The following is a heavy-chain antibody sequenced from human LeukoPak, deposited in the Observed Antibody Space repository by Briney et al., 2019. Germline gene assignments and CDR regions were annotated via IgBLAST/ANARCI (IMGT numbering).Heavy chain of an antibody. Sequence: GGSLRLSCAASGFTFSDYAMRWVRQAPGKGLEWLSEISGGGDGAYHADSVKGRFTISRDNSKNTLYLQMNSLRAEDTAVYYCTTSWPKVREGDQWGQGTLVTASS. CDR1: GFTFSDYA. CDR2: ISGGGDGA. D-gene: IGHD3-10*01. V-gene: IGHV3-23*01. CDR3: TTSWPKVREGDQ. J-gene: IGHJ4*02.